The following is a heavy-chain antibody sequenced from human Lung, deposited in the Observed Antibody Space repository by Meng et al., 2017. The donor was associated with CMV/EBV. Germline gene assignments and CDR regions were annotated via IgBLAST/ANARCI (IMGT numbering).Heavy chain of an antibody. J-gene: IGHJ4*02. V-gene: IGHV3-15*01. CDR2: IKRNTDGGTR. D-gene: IGHD3-22*01. CDR3: TTAGANYEPDY. Sequence: GGSLRLSCAASGFTFSNAWMSWVRQAPGKGLEWVGRIKRNTDGGTRDHAAPVRGRFTISRDDSKNTLYLQMNSLTTEDTAVYYCTTAGANYEPDYWGQGKXVNVDS. CDR1: GFTFSNAW.